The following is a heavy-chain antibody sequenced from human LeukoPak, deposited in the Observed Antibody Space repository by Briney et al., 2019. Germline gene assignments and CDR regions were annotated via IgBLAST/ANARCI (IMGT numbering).Heavy chain of an antibody. V-gene: IGHV3-23*01. J-gene: IGHJ4*02. D-gene: IGHD3-22*01. CDR2: ISDSGGRT. Sequence: PGGSLRLSCAVSGITLSNYGMSWVRQAPGKGLEWVAGISDSGGRTNYAGSVKCRFTISRDNPKNTLYLQMNSLRAEDTAVYFCAKRGVVIRVILVGLHKEAYYFDSWGQGALVTVSS. CDR3: AKRGVVIRVILVGLHKEAYYFDS. CDR1: GITLSNYG.